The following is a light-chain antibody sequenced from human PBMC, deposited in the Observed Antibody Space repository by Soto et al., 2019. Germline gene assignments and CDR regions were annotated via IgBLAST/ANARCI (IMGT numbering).Light chain of an antibody. J-gene: IGKJ2*01. CDR3: QQYGSSPRT. CDR1: QSVSSSY. CDR2: GAS. Sequence: EIVLTQSPGTLSLSPGERGTLSCRASQSVSSSYLAWYQQKPGQAPRLLIYGASSRATGIPDRFSGSGSGTVFTLTISRLEPEDFAVYYGQQYGSSPRTFGQGTKLEIK. V-gene: IGKV3-20*01.